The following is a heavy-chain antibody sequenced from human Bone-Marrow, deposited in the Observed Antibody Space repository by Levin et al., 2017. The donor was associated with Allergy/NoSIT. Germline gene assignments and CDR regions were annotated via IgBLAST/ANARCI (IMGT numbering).Heavy chain of an antibody. CDR1: RVSFSDYA. V-gene: IGHV3-30*03. D-gene: IGHD3-10*01. Sequence: PGGSLRLSCAASRVSFSDYAMHWVRQAPGKGLEWVAIISYHASRKYYADSVKGRFTISRDNSKNTLYLQMNSLRPEDTGVYYCARDRGDPQVLGKDRYFDYWGPGTLVTVSS. J-gene: IGHJ4*02. CDR2: ISYHASRK. CDR3: ARDRGDPQVLGKDRYFDY.